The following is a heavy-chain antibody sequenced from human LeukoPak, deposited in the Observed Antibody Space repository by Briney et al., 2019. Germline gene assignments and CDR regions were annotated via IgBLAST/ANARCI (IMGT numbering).Heavy chain of an antibody. CDR1: GGSINSYY. D-gene: IGHD6-6*01. J-gene: IGHJ4*02. V-gene: IGHV4-59*06. CDR2: IYYSGST. CDR3: ARALYSSSFLFDY. Sequence: SETVSLTCTVSGGSINSYYCSWIRQPPGKGLEWIGYIYYSGSTYYNPSLKSRVTISVDTSKNQFSLKLSSVTAADTAVYYCARALYSSSFLFDYWGQGSLVTVSS.